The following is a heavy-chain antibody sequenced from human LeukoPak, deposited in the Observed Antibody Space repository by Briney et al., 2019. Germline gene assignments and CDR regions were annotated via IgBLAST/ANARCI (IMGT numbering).Heavy chain of an antibody. V-gene: IGHV1-8*01. CDR3: ARGDLNYYDSSGYYP. D-gene: IGHD3-22*01. CDR1: GYTFTSYD. CDR2: MNPNSGNT. Sequence: GASVKVSCKASGYTFTSYDINWVRQATGQGLEWMGWMNPNSGNTGYAQKFQGRVTTTRNPSISTAYMELSSLRSEDTAVYYCARGDLNYYDSSGYYPWGQGTLVTVSS. J-gene: IGHJ5*02.